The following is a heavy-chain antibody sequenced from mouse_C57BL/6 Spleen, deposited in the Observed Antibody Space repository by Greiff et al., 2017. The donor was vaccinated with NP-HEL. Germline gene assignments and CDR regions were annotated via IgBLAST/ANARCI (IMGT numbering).Heavy chain of an antibody. Sequence: VQLQQSGAELVKPGASVKLSCKASGYTFTSYWMHWVKQRPGQGLEWIGMIHPNSGSTNYNEKFKSKATLTVDKSSSTAYMQLSSLTSEDSAVYYFARSWGYGSSPWFAYWGQGTLVTVSA. CDR1: GYTFTSYW. V-gene: IGHV1-64*01. CDR3: ARSWGYGSSPWFAY. D-gene: IGHD1-1*01. J-gene: IGHJ3*01. CDR2: IHPNSGST.